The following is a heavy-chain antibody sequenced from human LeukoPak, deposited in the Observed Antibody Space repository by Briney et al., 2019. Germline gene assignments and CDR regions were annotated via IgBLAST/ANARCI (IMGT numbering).Heavy chain of an antibody. CDR2: ISAYNGNT. CDR3: ARGLVYCSSTSCNPTHFDY. V-gene: IGHV1-18*01. D-gene: IGHD2-2*01. CDR1: GYTFTSYG. Sequence: ASVKVSCKASGYTFTSYGISWVRQPPGKGLEGMGLISAYNGNTNYAQKLQGRVTMTTDTSTSTAYMELRSLRSDDTAVYYCARGLVYCSSTSCNPTHFDYWGQGTLVTVSS. J-gene: IGHJ4*02.